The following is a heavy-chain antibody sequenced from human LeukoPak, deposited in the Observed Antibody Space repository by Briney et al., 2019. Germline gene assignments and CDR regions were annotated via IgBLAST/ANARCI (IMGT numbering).Heavy chain of an antibody. D-gene: IGHD5-18*01. CDR2: IYYSGTT. V-gene: IGHV4-39*07. CDR3: VRDREPRRGYTYGSNNFYYYGMDV. Sequence: PSETLSLTCTVSGGSISSSSYYWGWIRQPPGKGLEWIGSIYYSGTTYYNPSLKSRVTISVDTSKNQFSLKLSSVTAADTAVYFCVRDREPRRGYTYGSNNFYYYGMDVWGQGTTVTVSS. CDR1: GGSISSSSYY. J-gene: IGHJ6*02.